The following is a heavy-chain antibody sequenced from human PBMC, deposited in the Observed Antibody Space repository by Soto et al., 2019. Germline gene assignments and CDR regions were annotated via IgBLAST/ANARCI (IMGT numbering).Heavy chain of an antibody. J-gene: IGHJ4*02. CDR1: GFTFSSYG. CDR3: AKVVGARFLAVNYFDY. V-gene: IGHV3-30*18. D-gene: IGHD3-3*01. Sequence: GGSLRLSCAASGFTFSSYGMHWVRQAPGKGLEWVAVISYDGSNKYYADSVKGRFTISRDNSKNTLYLQMNSLRAEDTAVYYCAKVVGARFLAVNYFDYWGQGTLVTVSS. CDR2: ISYDGSNK.